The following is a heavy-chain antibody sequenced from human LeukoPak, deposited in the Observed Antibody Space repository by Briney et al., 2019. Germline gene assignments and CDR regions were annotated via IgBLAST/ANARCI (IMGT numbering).Heavy chain of an antibody. J-gene: IGHJ4*02. CDR1: GFTFSSYW. V-gene: IGHV3-7*01. CDR2: IKQDGSEK. Sequence: PGGSLRLSCAASGFTFSSYWMSWVRQAPGKGLEWVANIKQDGSEKYYVDSVKGRFTISRDNAKNSLYLQMNSLRAEDTAVYYCAKVRYYDILTGYYPEYYFDYWGQGTLVTVSS. CDR3: AKVRYYDILTGYYPEYYFDY. D-gene: IGHD3-9*01.